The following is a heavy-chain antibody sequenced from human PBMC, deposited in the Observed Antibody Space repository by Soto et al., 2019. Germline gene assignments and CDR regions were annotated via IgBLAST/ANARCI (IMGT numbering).Heavy chain of an antibody. CDR1: GFTFSSYA. CDR3: GKDGAFDY. D-gene: IGHD3-16*01. V-gene: IGHV3-23*01. J-gene: IGHJ4*02. Sequence: EVQLLESGGGLVQPGGSLRLSCAASGFTFSSYAMSWVRQAPGKGLEWVSAISGSGGSTYYADSVKGRFTISRDNSKKTLYLQMNSLRADDSAVYYCGKDGAFDYWGQGTLVTVSS. CDR2: ISGSGGST.